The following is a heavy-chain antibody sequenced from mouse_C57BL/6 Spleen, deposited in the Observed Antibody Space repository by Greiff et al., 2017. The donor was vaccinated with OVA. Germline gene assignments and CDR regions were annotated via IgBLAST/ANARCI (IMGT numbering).Heavy chain of an antibody. CDR1: GYAFSSSW. CDR3: ARGTTVVHYYAMDY. J-gene: IGHJ4*01. D-gene: IGHD1-1*01. CDR2: IYPGDGDT. V-gene: IGHV1-82*01. Sequence: VQLQQSGPELVKPGASVKISCKASGYAFSSSWMNWVKQRPGKGLEWIGRIYPGDGDTNYNGKFKGKATLTADKSSSTAYMQLSSLTSEDSAVYFCARGTTVVHYYAMDYWGQGTSVTVSS.